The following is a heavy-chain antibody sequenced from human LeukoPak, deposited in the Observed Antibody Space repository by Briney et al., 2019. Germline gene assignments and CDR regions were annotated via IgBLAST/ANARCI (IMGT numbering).Heavy chain of an antibody. CDR1: GYTFTDYY. J-gene: IGHJ4*02. CDR2: VDPEDGET. D-gene: IGHD4-11*01. CDR3: ATDDYSGLLDY. Sequence: GAXVKVSCKVSGYTFTDYYMHWVQQAPGKGLEWMGLVDPEDGETIYAEKFQGRVTITADTSTDTAYMELSSLRSEDTAVYYCATDDYSGLLDYWGQGTLVTVSS. V-gene: IGHV1-69-2*01.